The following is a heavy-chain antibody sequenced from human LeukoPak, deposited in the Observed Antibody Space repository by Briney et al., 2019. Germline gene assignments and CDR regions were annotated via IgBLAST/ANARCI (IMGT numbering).Heavy chain of an antibody. D-gene: IGHD3-10*01. CDR1: GFTFSSYG. J-gene: IGHJ4*02. CDR3: ARDSSPLWFGEWDY. V-gene: IGHV3-30*03. Sequence: KTGGSLRLSCAASGFTFSSYGMHWVRQAPGKGLEWVAVISYDGSNKYYADSVKGRFTISRDNSKNTLYLQMNSLRAEDTAVYYCARDSSPLWFGEWDYWGQGTLVTVSS. CDR2: ISYDGSNK.